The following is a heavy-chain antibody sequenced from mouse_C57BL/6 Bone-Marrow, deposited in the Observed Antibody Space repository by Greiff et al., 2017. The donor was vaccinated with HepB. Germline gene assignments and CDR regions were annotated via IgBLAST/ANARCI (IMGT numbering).Heavy chain of an antibody. CDR2: INPNNGGT. Sequence: VQLQQSGPELVKPGASVKIPCKASGYTFTDYNMDWVKQSHGKSLEWIGDINPNNGGTIYNQKFKGKATLTVDKSSSTAYMELRSLTSEDTAVYYGAIDGYRSWFAYWGQGTLVTVSA. D-gene: IGHD2-3*01. V-gene: IGHV1-18*01. CDR3: AIDGYRSWFAY. J-gene: IGHJ3*01. CDR1: GYTFTDYN.